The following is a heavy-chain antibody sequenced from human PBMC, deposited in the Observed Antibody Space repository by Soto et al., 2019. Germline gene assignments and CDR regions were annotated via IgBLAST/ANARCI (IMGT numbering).Heavy chain of an antibody. V-gene: IGHV1-18*01. J-gene: IGHJ4*02. CDR2: ISDYNGNT. CDR1: GYTFTSYG. D-gene: IGHD1-1*01. CDR3: ARDLDHKGTTGTTGDY. Sequence: QVQLVQSGAEVKKPGASVKVSCKASGYTFTSYGISWVRQAPGQGLEWMGWISDYNGNTNYAQKLQGRVTMTTDTSTSTAYMELRSLRSDDTAVYYCARDLDHKGTTGTTGDYWGQGTLVTVSS.